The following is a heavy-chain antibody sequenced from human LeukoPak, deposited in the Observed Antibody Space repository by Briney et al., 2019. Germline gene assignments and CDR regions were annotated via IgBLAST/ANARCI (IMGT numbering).Heavy chain of an antibody. CDR2: ISAYNGNT. CDR1: GYSFNTYY. CDR3: GIAAAGTAYYYYGMDV. Sequence: ASVKVSCKASGYSFNTYYMNWVRQAPGQGLEWMGWISAYNGNTNYAQKLQGRVTMTTDTSTSTAYMELRSLRSGDTAVYYCGIAAAGTAYYYYGMDVWGQGTTVTVSS. D-gene: IGHD6-13*01. J-gene: IGHJ6*02. V-gene: IGHV1-18*01.